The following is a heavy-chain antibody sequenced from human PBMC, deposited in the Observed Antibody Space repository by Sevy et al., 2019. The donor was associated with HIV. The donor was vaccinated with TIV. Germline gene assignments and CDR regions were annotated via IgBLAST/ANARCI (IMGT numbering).Heavy chain of an antibody. V-gene: IGHV1-46*01. CDR3: VRVFRWGLLDY. CDR2: INPSGGSK. Sequence: ASVKVSCKASGYTFTSYYMHWVRQAPGQGLGWMGIINPSGGSKSYAKKFQGRVTMTRDTSTSTVYMELSSLRSEDTAVYYCVRVFRWGLLDYWGQGTLVTVSS. CDR1: GYTFTSYY. D-gene: IGHD7-27*01. J-gene: IGHJ4*02.